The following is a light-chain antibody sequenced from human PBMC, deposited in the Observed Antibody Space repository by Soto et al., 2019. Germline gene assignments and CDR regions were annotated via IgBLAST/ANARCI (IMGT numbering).Light chain of an antibody. CDR1: QSVSIN. J-gene: IGKJ1*01. V-gene: IGKV3-15*01. Sequence: EIVMTQSPATLSVSPGERATLSCRASQSVSINLAWYQQKPGQVPRLLIYGASTRANGIPARFSGSGFGTEFTLTISSLQSEDFAVYYCQQSYSIPWTFGQGTKVEIK. CDR3: QQSYSIPWT. CDR2: GAS.